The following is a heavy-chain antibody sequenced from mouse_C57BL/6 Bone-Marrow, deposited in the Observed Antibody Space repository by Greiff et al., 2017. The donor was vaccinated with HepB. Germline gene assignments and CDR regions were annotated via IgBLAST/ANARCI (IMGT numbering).Heavy chain of an antibody. Sequence: QVQLQQPGAELVRPGSSVKLSCKASGYTFTSYWMHWVKQRPIQGLEWIGNIDPSDSETHYNQKFKDKATLTVDKSSSTAYMQLSSLTSEDSAVYYCAYYSNYWYFDVWGTGTTVTVSS. V-gene: IGHV1-52*01. D-gene: IGHD2-5*01. CDR3: AYYSNYWYFDV. CDR1: GYTFTSYW. J-gene: IGHJ1*03. CDR2: IDPSDSET.